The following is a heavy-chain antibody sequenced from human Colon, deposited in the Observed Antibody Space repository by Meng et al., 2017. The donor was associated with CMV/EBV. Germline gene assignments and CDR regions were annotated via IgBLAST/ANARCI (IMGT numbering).Heavy chain of an antibody. CDR3: AREKGIVGASQYYFDS. Sequence: ASVKVSCKTSGYTFTSYYLHWVRQAPGQGLEWMAVINPGGGVTDPNGGSTSSAQKFQGRVTMSRDTSTSTVYLELSSLTSEDTAVYYCAREKGIVGASQYYFDSWGQGTLVTVSS. V-gene: IGHV1-46*01. D-gene: IGHD1-26*01. CDR2: INPGGGVTDPNGGST. J-gene: IGHJ4*02. CDR1: GYTFTSYY.